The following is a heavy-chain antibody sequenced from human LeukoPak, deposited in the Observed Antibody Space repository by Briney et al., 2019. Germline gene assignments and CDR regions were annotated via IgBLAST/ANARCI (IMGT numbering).Heavy chain of an antibody. J-gene: IGHJ4*02. CDR1: GGSISSYY. D-gene: IGHD4-17*01. Sequence: SETLSLTCTVSGGSISSYYWSWIRQPLGKGLEWIGYIYHSGSTNYNPSLKSRVTISVDTSKNQFSLKLSSVTAADAAVYYCARGYGDYKYWGQGTLVTVSS. V-gene: IGHV4-59*08. CDR3: ARGYGDYKY. CDR2: IYHSGST.